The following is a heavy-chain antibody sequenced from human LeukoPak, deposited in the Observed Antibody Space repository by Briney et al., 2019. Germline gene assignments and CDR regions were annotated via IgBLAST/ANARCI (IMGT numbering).Heavy chain of an antibody. J-gene: IGHJ4*02. D-gene: IGHD3-16*01. CDR1: GASISDYC. Sequence: SETLSLTCTISGASISDYCWSWIRQSPGKGLEWIGYIYSSGSTNYNPSHNSRVTISVDTSKKHFSLKLTSVTAADTAVYYCASTLITFGGLMTFYFDSWGQGTLVTVSS. CDR3: ASTLITFGGLMTFYFDS. V-gene: IGHV4-59*01. CDR2: IYSSGST.